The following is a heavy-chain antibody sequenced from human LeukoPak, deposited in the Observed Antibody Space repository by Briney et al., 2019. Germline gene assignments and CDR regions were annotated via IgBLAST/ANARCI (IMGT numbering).Heavy chain of an antibody. CDR1: GYTFTSYY. CDR2: INPSGGST. CDR3: ARAIPAYDAFDI. D-gene: IGHD2-2*02. V-gene: IGHV1-46*01. J-gene: IGHJ3*02. Sequence: ASVKVSCKASGYTFTSYYMHWVRQAPGQGLEWMGIINPSGGSTSYAQKFQGRVTMTRDMSKSTVYMELSSLRSEDTAVYYCARAIPAYDAFDIWGQGTMVTVSS.